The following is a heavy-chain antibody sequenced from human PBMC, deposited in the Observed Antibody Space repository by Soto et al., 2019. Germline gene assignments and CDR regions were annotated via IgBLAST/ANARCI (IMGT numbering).Heavy chain of an antibody. CDR1: GFIFTRYS. Sequence: PGGSLRLSCAASGFIFTRYSMNWVRQGPGKGLEWVSSISSTTNYIYYGDSMKGRFTISRDNAKNSLHLEMNSLRAEDTAVYYCARESEDLTSNFDYWGQGTLVTVSS. CDR2: ISSTTNYI. V-gene: IGHV3-21*06. J-gene: IGHJ4*02. CDR3: ARESEDLTSNFDY.